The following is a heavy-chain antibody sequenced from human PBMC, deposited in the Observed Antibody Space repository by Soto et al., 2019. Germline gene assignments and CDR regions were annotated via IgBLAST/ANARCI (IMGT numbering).Heavy chain of an antibody. D-gene: IGHD3-10*01. J-gene: IGHJ4*02. CDR1: GFTVSNNY. Sequence: EVQLVESGGGLIQPGGSLRLSCAVSGFTVSNNYMSWVRQAPGKGLEGVSVIYSGGYTAYGDSVKGRFTISRDNSKNTLYLQMKGVGPDDPAVFYGGTTRGGGGYWGQGTLVTVSS. CDR2: IYSGGYT. V-gene: IGHV3-53*01. CDR3: GTTRGGGGY.